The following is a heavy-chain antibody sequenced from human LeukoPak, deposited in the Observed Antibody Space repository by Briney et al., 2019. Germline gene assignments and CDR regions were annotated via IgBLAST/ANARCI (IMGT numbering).Heavy chain of an antibody. D-gene: IGHD6-6*01. CDR3: ARDHSSSGWFDP. Sequence: PSETLSLTCTVTGGSITSNPYYWGWIRQPPGKGLEWIGYIYYSGSTNYNPSLKSRVTISVDTSKNQFSLKLSSVTAADTAVYYCARDHSSSGWFDPWGQGTLVTVSS. J-gene: IGHJ5*02. CDR2: IYYSGST. CDR1: GGSITSNPYY. V-gene: IGHV4-61*01.